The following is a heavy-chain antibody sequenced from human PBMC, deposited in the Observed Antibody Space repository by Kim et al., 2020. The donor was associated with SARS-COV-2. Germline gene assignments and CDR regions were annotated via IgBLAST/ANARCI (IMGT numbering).Heavy chain of an antibody. CDR3: ALKLLRAYSSSSVGFDY. D-gene: IGHD6-6*01. CDR2: INPNSGGT. V-gene: IGHV1-2*06. J-gene: IGHJ4*02. Sequence: ASVKVSCKASGYTFTGYYMHWVRQAPGQGLEWMGRINPNSGGTNYAQKFQGRVTMTRDTSISTAYMELSRLRSDDTAVYYCALKLLRAYSSSSVGFDYWGQGTLVTVSS. CDR1: GYTFTGYY.